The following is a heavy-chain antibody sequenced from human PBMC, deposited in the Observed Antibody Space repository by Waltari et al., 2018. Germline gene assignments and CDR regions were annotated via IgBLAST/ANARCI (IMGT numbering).Heavy chain of an antibody. V-gene: IGHV4-39*01. J-gene: IGHJ4*02. Sequence: QESGPGLLKPSENLSLTCAVSGGSVTDTSYFWGWNRQAPGKGLAWLGNIYYDGNTIYNPSLKSRVSISVDTSQKHFSLKLTSVTATDAAVYYCARQGLYCRSSNCVGLDFSHWGQGTLVAVS. CDR1: GGSVTDTSYF. CDR2: IYYDGNT. CDR3: ARQGLYCRSSNCVGLDFSH. D-gene: IGHD2-2*01.